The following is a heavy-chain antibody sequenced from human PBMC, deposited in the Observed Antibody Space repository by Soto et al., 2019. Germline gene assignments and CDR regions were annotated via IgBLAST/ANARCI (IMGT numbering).Heavy chain of an antibody. D-gene: IGHD1-1*01. CDR3: VRPQAKEMGTIRGAFDI. CDR2: IYPADSDT. CDR1: GDTFTTHW. V-gene: IGHV5-51*01. J-gene: IGHJ3*02. Sequence: EVQLVQSGAEVKKPGESLQISCEASGDTFTTHWIGWVRQMPGKGLEWMGVIYPADSDTRYSPSFQGQVTISADKSINTAYLQWSSLKASDTAMYYCVRPQAKEMGTIRGAFDIWGQGTMVIVSA.